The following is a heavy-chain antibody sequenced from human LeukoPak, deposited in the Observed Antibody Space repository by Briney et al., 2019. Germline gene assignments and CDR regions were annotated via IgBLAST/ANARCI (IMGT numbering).Heavy chain of an antibody. Sequence: SVKLSCTASGGTFSSYAISWVRQAPGQGLEWMGGIIRIFGTANYAQKFQGRVTITTDESTSTAYMELSSLRSEDTAVYYCARNKEPIPFYGDYPADYFDYWGQGTLVTVSS. V-gene: IGHV1-69*05. CDR1: GGTFSSYA. D-gene: IGHD4-17*01. CDR3: ARNKEPIPFYGDYPADYFDY. J-gene: IGHJ4*02. CDR2: IIRIFGTA.